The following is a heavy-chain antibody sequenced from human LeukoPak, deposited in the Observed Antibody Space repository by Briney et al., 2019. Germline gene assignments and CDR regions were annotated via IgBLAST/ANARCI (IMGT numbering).Heavy chain of an antibody. D-gene: IGHD3-22*01. V-gene: IGHV3-48*03. J-gene: IGHJ3*02. Sequence: PGGSLRLSCAASRFTFRSYKMNWVRQAPGKGLEWFSYISDSGSTIYYADSVKGRFTVSRDNAKNSLYLQMNSLRAEDTAVYYCAREPYYYDSSGYYIPGGFDIWGQGTMVTVSS. CDR3: AREPYYYDSSGYYIPGGFDI. CDR2: ISDSGSTI. CDR1: RFTFRSYK.